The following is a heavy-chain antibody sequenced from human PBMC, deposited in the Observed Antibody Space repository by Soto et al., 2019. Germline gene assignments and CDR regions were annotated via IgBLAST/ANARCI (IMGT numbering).Heavy chain of an antibody. J-gene: IGHJ2*01. Sequence: GGSLRLSCAASGFTFSDYYMSWIRQAPGKGLEWVSYISSSGSTIYYADSVKGRFTISRDNAKNSLYLQMNSLRAEDTAVYYCARRPHYYDSSGYYPYWYFDLWGRGTLVTVSS. V-gene: IGHV3-11*01. D-gene: IGHD3-22*01. CDR3: ARRPHYYDSSGYYPYWYFDL. CDR1: GFTFSDYY. CDR2: ISSSGSTI.